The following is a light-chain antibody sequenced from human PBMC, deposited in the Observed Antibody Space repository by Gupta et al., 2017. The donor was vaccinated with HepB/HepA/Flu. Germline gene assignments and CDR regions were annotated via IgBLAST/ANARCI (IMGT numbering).Light chain of an antibody. V-gene: IGKV3-15*01. Sequence: TQFPDSLSVSLGGRVTVTCRATENLYGKLSGYQQKAGEPPSLLLYDASTRVAGVPASIFSGGSGTEFTPPTTNLQSQDVSAYYCWQHRHCSPPRTFGQGTRVEVK. CDR2: DAS. J-gene: IGKJ1*01. CDR3: WQHRHCSPPRT. CDR1: ENLYGK.